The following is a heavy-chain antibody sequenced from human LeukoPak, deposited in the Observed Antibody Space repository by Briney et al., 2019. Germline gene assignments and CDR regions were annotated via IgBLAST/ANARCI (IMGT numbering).Heavy chain of an antibody. J-gene: IGHJ4*01. CDR2: IIPIFGTA. D-gene: IGHD1-1*01. CDR1: GGTFSSYA. CDR3: ASTYNWNVPLPDY. Sequence: SVKVSCKASGGTFSSYAISWVRQAPGQGLEWMGRIIPIFGTANYAQKFQGRVTITTDESTSTAYMELSSLRSEDTAVYYCASTYNWNVPLPDYWGQEPWSPSPQ. V-gene: IGHV1-69*05.